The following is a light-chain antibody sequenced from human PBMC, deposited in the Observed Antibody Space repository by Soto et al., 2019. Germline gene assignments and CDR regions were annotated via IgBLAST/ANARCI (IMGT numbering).Light chain of an antibody. J-gene: IGKJ1*01. CDR3: QQCNNWPWT. Sequence: EVLRTQFPATLSVSPGERVTLSCRASQSVRGDLAWFQQKPGKSPRLLIYGTSTRASGVPDRFSGSGSETDFTLTINSLRSEDFAVYYCQQCNNWPWTFGQGTKVDIK. CDR1: QSVRGD. V-gene: IGKV3-15*01. CDR2: GTS.